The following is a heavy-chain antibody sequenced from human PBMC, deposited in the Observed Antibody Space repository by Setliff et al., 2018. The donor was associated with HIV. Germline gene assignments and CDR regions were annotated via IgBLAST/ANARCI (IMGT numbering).Heavy chain of an antibody. CDR3: AREMGYYFDSSGALDY. CDR2: ISSSSSYI. V-gene: IGHV3-21*01. J-gene: IGHJ4*02. D-gene: IGHD3-22*01. CDR1: GFTFGDYR. Sequence: GGSLRLSCTTSGFTFGDYRMSWVRQAPGKGLEWVSSISSSSSYIYYADSVKGRFTISRDNAKNSLYLQMNSLRAEDTAVYYCAREMGYYFDSSGALDYWGQGTLVTVSS.